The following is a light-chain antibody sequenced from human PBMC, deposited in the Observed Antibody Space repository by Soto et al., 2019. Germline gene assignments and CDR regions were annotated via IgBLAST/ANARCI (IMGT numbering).Light chain of an antibody. V-gene: IGLV2-8*01. CDR1: SSDVCCYNY. Sequence: QSVLTQPPSASGSPGQSVTISCTGTSSDVCCYNYVSWYQQHPGKAPNLMIYEVSKRPLGVPDRFSGSKSGNTASLTVSGLQAEDEADYYCNSYAGSNTLYVFGTGTKVTVL. CDR2: EVS. J-gene: IGLJ1*01. CDR3: NSYAGSNTLYV.